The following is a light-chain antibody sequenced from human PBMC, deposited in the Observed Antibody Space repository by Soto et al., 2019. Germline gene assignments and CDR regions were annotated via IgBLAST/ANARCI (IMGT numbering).Light chain of an antibody. CDR1: SSDVGGYNY. J-gene: IGLJ1*01. CDR3: SSYTSSSTLV. CDR2: EVS. V-gene: IGLV2-14*01. Sequence: QSVLTQPASVSGSPGQSITISSTGTSSDVGGYNYVSWYQQHPGKAPKLMIYEVSNRPSGVSNHFSGSKSGNTASLTISGLQAEDEADYYCSSYTSSSTLVFGTGTKVTVL.